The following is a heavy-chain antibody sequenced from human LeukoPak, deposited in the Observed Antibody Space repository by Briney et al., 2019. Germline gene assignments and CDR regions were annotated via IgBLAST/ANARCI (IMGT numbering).Heavy chain of an antibody. Sequence: SETLSLTCTVSGDSISSGASYWSWVRQHPEKGLEWIGFIFDSGSTYYNSSLKSRLTISVDTSKNQFSLKLSSVTAADSAVYYCARAGGATHYYYYMDVWGKGTTVTVSS. J-gene: IGHJ6*03. CDR3: ARAGGATHYYYYMDV. D-gene: IGHD5-12*01. CDR1: GDSISSGASY. V-gene: IGHV4-31*03. CDR2: IFDSGST.